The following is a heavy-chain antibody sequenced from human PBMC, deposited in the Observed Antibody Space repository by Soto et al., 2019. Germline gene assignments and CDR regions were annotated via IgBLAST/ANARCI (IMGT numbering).Heavy chain of an antibody. J-gene: IGHJ4*02. Sequence: SLRLSCAASGFTFSNYWIHWVRQAPGKGLEWVSTISGTGGSTYYPDSVKGRFTISRDNSKNTVYLQMNSLRAEDAAVYYCAKEMTSGYYLFDYWGQGTLVTVSS. D-gene: IGHD3-22*01. CDR3: AKEMTSGYYLFDY. CDR1: GFTFSNYW. V-gene: IGHV3-23*01. CDR2: ISGTGGST.